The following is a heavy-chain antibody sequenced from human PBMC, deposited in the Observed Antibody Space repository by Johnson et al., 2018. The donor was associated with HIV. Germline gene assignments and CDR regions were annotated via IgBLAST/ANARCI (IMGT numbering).Heavy chain of an antibody. D-gene: IGHD7-27*01. V-gene: IGHV3-30-3*01. Sequence: QVQLVESGGGVVQPGRSQRLSCAASGFPFRDSAMHWVRQAPGKGMEWVAVILFDGVYKHYAESVKGRFTISRDNSKNSLYLQMNSLRAEDTALYYCVRDPTTQDLRLTGDFGAFDIWGQGTMVTVSS. CDR2: ILFDGVYK. CDR1: GFPFRDSA. CDR3: VRDPTTQDLRLTGDFGAFDI. J-gene: IGHJ3*02.